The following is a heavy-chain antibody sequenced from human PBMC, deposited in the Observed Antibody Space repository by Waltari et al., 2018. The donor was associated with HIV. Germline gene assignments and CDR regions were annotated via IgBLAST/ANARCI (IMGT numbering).Heavy chain of an antibody. V-gene: IGHV4-59*08. D-gene: IGHD6-13*01. CDR3: AISESGIAAAGGYYGMDV. J-gene: IGHJ6*02. Sequence: QVQLQESGPGLVKPSETLSLTCTVSGGSISSYYWSWIRQPPGKGLEWIGYIYYSGSTNYTPARKSRVTISVDTSKNQFSLKLSSVTAADTAVYYCAISESGIAAAGGYYGMDVWGQGTTVTVSS. CDR1: GGSISSYY. CDR2: IYYSGST.